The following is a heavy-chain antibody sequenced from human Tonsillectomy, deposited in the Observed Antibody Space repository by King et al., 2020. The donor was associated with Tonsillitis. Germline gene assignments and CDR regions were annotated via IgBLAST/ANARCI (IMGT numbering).Heavy chain of an antibody. CDR1: GYTFTGYY. CDR2: INPNSGGT. D-gene: IGHD1-14*01. Sequence: VQLVESGAEVKKPGASVKVSCKASGYTFTGYYIHWVRQAPGQGLEWMGRINPNSGGTNFAQKFQGRVTMTRDTSISPAYMELSRLRSDDTVVYYCAREIAGSFDYWGQGTLVTVSS. V-gene: IGHV1-2*05. J-gene: IGHJ4*02. CDR3: AREIAGSFDY.